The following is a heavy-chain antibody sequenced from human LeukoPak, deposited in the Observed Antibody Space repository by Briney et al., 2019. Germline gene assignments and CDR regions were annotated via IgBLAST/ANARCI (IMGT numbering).Heavy chain of an antibody. CDR3: AREVDTGMVKYCYGMDV. Sequence: ASVKVSCKASGYTSTSYGISWVRQAPGQGLEWMGWISAYNGNTNYAQKLQGRVTMTTETSTSTAYMELRSLRSDDTAVYYCAREVDTGMVKYCYGMDVWGQGTTVTVSS. J-gene: IGHJ6*02. CDR2: ISAYNGNT. CDR1: GYTSTSYG. D-gene: IGHD5-18*01. V-gene: IGHV1-18*01.